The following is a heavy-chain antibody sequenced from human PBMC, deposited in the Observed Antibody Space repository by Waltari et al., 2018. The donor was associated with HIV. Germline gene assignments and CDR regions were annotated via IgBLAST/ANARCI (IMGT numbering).Heavy chain of an antibody. CDR2: IKQDGSEK. D-gene: IGHD3-10*01. J-gene: IGHJ5*02. Sequence: EVQLVESGGGLVQPGGSLRLSCAASGFPFSSYWMSWFRQAPGKGLEWVANIKQDGSEKYYVDSVKGRFTISRDNAKNSLYLQMNSLRAEDTAVYYCAGGGVLLWFGDLNWFDPWGQGTLVTVSS. V-gene: IGHV3-7*01. CDR1: GFPFSSYW. CDR3: AGGGVLLWFGDLNWFDP.